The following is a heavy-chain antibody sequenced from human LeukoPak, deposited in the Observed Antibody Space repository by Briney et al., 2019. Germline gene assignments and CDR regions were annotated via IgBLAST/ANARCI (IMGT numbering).Heavy chain of an antibody. J-gene: IGHJ5*02. CDR1: GFTFSSYA. D-gene: IGHD5-18*01. V-gene: IGHV3-23*01. Sequence: PGGSLRLSCAASGFTFSSYAMSWVRQAPGKGLEWVSAISGSGGSTYYADSVKGRFTISRDNSKNTLYLQMNSLRAEDTAVYYCAKFPHTWIQLWLWFDPWGQGTLVTVSS. CDR3: AKFPHTWIQLWLWFDP. CDR2: ISGSGGST.